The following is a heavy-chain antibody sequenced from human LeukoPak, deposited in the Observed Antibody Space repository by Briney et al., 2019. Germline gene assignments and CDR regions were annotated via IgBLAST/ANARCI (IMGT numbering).Heavy chain of an antibody. V-gene: IGHV3-23*01. CDR1: GFTFSSYA. CDR3: AKVEDRTVGDDYFDY. D-gene: IGHD3-16*01. Sequence: GGSLRLSCAASGFTFSSYAMSWVRHARGKGREGVSAISGSGGSTYYADSVKGRFTISRDNSKNTLYLQMNSQRAEDTAVYYCAKVEDRTVGDDYFDYWGQGTLVTVSS. J-gene: IGHJ4*02. CDR2: ISGSGGST.